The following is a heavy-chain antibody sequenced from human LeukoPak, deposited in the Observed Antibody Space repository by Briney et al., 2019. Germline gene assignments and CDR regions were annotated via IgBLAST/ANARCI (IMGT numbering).Heavy chain of an antibody. CDR1: GGSISSSSYY. V-gene: IGHV4-39*07. CDR2: INHSGST. D-gene: IGHD5-12*01. CDR3: ALLSREGEWLLEDAFDI. Sequence: PSETLSLTCTVSGGSISSSSYYWGWIRQPPGKGLEWIGEINHSGSTYYNPSLKSRVTISVDTSKNQFSLKLSSVTAADTAVYYCALLSREGEWLLEDAFDIWGQGTMVTVSS. J-gene: IGHJ3*02.